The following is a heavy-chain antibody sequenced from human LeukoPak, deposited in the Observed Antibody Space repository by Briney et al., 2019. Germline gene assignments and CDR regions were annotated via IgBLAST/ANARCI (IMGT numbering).Heavy chain of an antibody. CDR1: GYSFTSYW. D-gene: IGHD2-8*01. CDR3: ARALIGYYFDY. CDR2: VSNSGDYI. J-gene: IGHJ4*02. Sequence: GESLKISCKGSGYSFTSYWGWVRQAPGKGLEWVSSVSNSGDYIHYADSVKGRFTISRDNSKNSLYLQMNSLRAEDTAVYYCARALIGYYFDYWGQGTLVTVSS. V-gene: IGHV3-21*06.